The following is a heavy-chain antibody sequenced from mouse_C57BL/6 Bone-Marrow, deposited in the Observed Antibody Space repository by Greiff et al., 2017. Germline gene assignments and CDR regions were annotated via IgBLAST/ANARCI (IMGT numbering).Heavy chain of an antibody. D-gene: IGHD1-1*01. J-gene: IGHJ2*01. CDR1: GYTFTSYG. CDR2: IYPRSGNT. CDR3: TTHYGSSYYFDY. Sequence: QVQLQQPGAELVKPGASVKLSCKASGYTFTSYGISWVKQRTGQGLEWIGEIYPRSGNTYYNEKFKGKATLTADKSSSTAYMELRSLTSEDSAVYFCTTHYGSSYYFDYWGQGTTLTVSS. V-gene: IGHV1-81*01.